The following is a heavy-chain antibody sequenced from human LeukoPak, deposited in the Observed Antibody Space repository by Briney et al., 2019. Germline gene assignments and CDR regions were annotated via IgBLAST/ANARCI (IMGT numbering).Heavy chain of an antibody. Sequence: GGSLRLSCAASGFTFDDYAMHWVRQAPGKGLEWVGRIKSKTDGGTTDYAAPVKGRFTISRDDSKNTLYLQMNSLKTEDTAVYYCTTLTMILGPHFDYWGQGTQVTVSS. V-gene: IGHV3-15*01. CDR3: TTLTMILGPHFDY. CDR1: GFTFDDYA. J-gene: IGHJ4*02. CDR2: IKSKTDGGTT. D-gene: IGHD3-22*01.